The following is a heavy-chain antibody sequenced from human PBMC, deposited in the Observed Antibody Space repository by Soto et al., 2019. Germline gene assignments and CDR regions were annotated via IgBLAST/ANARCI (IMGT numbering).Heavy chain of an antibody. CDR1: GFTFSNYW. Sequence: GGSLRLSCAASGFTFSNYWMTWVRQAPGKGLEWVANIKEDGSEKHYVDSVKGRFTISRDNAKNSLYLQMNSLRVEDTAVYFCSRDVVVGAKALNYWGQGALVTSPQ. V-gene: IGHV3-7*01. CDR2: IKEDGSEK. J-gene: IGHJ4*02. CDR3: SRDVVVGAKALNY. D-gene: IGHD2-15*01.